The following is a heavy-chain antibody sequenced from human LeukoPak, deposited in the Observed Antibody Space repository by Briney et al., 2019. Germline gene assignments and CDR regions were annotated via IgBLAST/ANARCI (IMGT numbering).Heavy chain of an antibody. J-gene: IGHJ4*02. V-gene: IGHV3-30*03. CDR1: GFTFSSYG. CDR3: TRVILKAFAY. Sequence: GRSLRLSCAASGFTFSSYGMHWVRQAPGKGLEWVAVISYDGSNKYYADSVKGRFTISRDDSKNTLYLQMNSLRAEDTAVYYCTRVILKAFAYWDQGTLVTVSS. CDR2: ISYDGSNK. D-gene: IGHD3-16*01.